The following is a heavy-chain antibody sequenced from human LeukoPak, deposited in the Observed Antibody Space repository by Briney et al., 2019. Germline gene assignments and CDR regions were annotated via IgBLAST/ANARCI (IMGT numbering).Heavy chain of an antibody. CDR1: GYTFTTYD. V-gene: IGHV1-8*02. J-gene: IGHJ4*02. D-gene: IGHD3-10*01. CDR3: ARRYNGSGTPLFH. CDR2: MNANSGNT. Sequence: ASVKVSCKASGYTFTTYDISWVRQATGQGLEWMGRMNANSGNTYSAQRFQGRLTMTRNTSISTAYMELSSLGPEDTAVYYCARRYNGSGTPLFHWGQGTLVTVSS.